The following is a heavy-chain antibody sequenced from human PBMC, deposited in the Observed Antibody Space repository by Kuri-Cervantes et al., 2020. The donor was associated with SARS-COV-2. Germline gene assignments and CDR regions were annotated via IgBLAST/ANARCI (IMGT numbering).Heavy chain of an antibody. V-gene: IGHV4-38-2*02. D-gene: IGHD2-2*01. CDR3: ARVRYCSSTSCRLGWYFDL. CDR2: IYHSGST. CDR1: GYSISSGYY. Sequence: SETLSLTCTVSGYSISSGYYWGWIRQPPGKGLEWIGSIYHSGSTYYNPSLKSRVTISVDTSKNQFSLKLSSVTAADTAVYYCARVRYCSSTSCRLGWYFDLWGRGTLATVSS. J-gene: IGHJ2*01.